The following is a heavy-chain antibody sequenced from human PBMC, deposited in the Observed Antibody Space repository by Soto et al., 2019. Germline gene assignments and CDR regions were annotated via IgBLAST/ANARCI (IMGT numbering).Heavy chain of an antibody. CDR2: IIPIFGTT. CDR3: ARGRISGSKPFYFDY. CDR1: GGIFSNYA. J-gene: IGHJ4*02. V-gene: IGHV1-69*01. D-gene: IGHD6-25*01. Sequence: QVQLVQSGAEVKKPGSSVKVSCKASGGIFSNYAISWVRQSPGQGLEWMGGIIPIFGTTNYAQKIQGRVTIIADESTSTAYMELSSLRSEDTAVYYCARGRISGSKPFYFDYWGQGTLVTVSS.